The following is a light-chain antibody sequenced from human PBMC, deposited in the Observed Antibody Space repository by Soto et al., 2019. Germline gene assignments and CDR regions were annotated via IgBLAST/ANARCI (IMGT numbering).Light chain of an antibody. V-gene: IGLV1-40*01. CDR3: QSYDSSLSGSGV. CDR2: GNS. J-gene: IGLJ3*02. CDR1: SSNIGAGYD. Sequence: QSVLTQPPSVSGAPGQRVTISCTGSSSNIGAGYDVHWYQQLPGAAPKLLIYGNSNRPSGVPERFSGSKSDASASLAITGLQAEDEADYYCQSYDSSLSGSGVFGGGTKLTVL.